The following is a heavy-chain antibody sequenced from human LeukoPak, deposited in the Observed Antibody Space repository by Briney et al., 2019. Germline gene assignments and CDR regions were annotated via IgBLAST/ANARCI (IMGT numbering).Heavy chain of an antibody. CDR3: ARRGYGILTGASYYFDY. D-gene: IGHD3-9*01. Sequence: GESLKISCQGSGYSFTSYWIGWVRQMPGKGLEWMGIIYPGDSDTRYSPSFQGQVTISADKSISTAYLQWSSLKASDTAMYYCARRGYGILTGASYYFDYWGQGTLVTVSS. CDR1: GYSFTSYW. CDR2: IYPGDSDT. V-gene: IGHV5-51*01. J-gene: IGHJ4*02.